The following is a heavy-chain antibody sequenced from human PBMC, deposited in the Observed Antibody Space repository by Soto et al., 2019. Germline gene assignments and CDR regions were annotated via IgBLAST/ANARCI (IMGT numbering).Heavy chain of an antibody. D-gene: IGHD3-3*01. V-gene: IGHV1-3*01. CDR2: INAGNGNT. CDR3: ARDLRGTIFGVVILYYYYGMDV. CDR1: GYTFTSYA. J-gene: IGHJ6*02. Sequence: ASVKVSFKASGYTFTSYAMHWVRQAPGQRLEWMGWINAGNGNTKYSQKFQGRVTITRDTSASTAYMELSSLRSEDTAVYYCARDLRGTIFGVVILYYYYGMDVWGQGTTVTVS.